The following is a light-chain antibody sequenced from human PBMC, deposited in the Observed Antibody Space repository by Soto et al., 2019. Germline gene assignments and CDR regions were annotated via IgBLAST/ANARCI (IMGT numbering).Light chain of an antibody. CDR1: QTVTTS. CDR2: DAS. V-gene: IGKV3-15*01. Sequence: EIGMTQAPATLSVSPGERVTLSCGSSQTVTTSVAWYQQRPGQTPRLLIYDASTRATDIPARFSGSGSGTEFTLTISSLQSEDFALYYCQQYSNWPQVTFGQGTRLEI. CDR3: QQYSNWPQVT. J-gene: IGKJ5*01.